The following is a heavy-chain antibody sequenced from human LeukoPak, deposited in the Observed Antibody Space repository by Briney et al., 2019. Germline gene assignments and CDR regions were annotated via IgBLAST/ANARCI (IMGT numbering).Heavy chain of an antibody. CDR2: ISGSGGST. CDR1: GFTFSSYA. V-gene: IGHV3-23*01. D-gene: IGHD3-22*01. Sequence: GGSLRLSCAASGFTFSSYAMSWVRQAPGKGLEWVSAISGSGGSTYYADSVKGRFTISRDNSKNTLYLQMNSLRAEDTAVYYCAKDSGYDSSGYPFRWFDPWGQGTLVTVSS. CDR3: AKDSGYDSSGYPFRWFDP. J-gene: IGHJ5*02.